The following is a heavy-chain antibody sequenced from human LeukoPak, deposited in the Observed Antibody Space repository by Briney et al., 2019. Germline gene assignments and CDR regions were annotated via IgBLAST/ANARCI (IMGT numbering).Heavy chain of an antibody. CDR2: INHSGST. Sequence: SETLSLTCAVYGGSFSGYYWSWIRQPPGKGLEWIWEINHSGSTNYNPSLKSRVTISVDTSKNQFSLKLSSVTAADTAVYYCARGAMITFGGVIVTNWFDPWGQGTLVTVSS. V-gene: IGHV4-34*01. CDR1: GGSFSGYY. CDR3: ARGAMITFGGVIVTNWFDP. D-gene: IGHD3-16*02. J-gene: IGHJ5*02.